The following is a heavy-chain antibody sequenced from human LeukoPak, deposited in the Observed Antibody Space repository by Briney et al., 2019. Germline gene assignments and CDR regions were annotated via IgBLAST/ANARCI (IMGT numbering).Heavy chain of an antibody. Sequence: PGGSLRLSCAASGFTFSSYGMHWVRQTPGKGLEWVEVISYDGSNKYYADSVKGRFTISRDDPKNTLYLQMNSLRAEDTAVYYCAKDGPQETDYGDYGDYWGQGTLVTVSS. V-gene: IGHV3-30*18. CDR2: ISYDGSNK. CDR1: GFTFSSYG. D-gene: IGHD4-17*01. CDR3: AKDGPQETDYGDYGDY. J-gene: IGHJ4*02.